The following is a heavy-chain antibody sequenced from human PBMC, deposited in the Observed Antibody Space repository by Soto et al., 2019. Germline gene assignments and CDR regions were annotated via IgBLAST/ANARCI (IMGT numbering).Heavy chain of an antibody. CDR2: IYYSGST. CDR1: GGFITSSSYY. V-gene: IGHV4-39*01. CDR3: ATQEVGGSYVYTFDP. J-gene: IGHJ5*02. Sequence: QLHLRESGPGLVKPSETLSLTCTVSGGFITSSSYYWGWIRQPPGKGLEWIGSIYYSGSTYYNPSLKGRVTISVDTSKNQFSLKLSSVTAADTAVYYCATQEVGGSYVYTFDPWGQGTLVTVSS. D-gene: IGHD1-26*01.